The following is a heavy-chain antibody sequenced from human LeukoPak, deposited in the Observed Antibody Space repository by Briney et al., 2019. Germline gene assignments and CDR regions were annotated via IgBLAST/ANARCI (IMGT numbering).Heavy chain of an antibody. CDR1: GGTFSSYA. J-gene: IGHJ3*02. CDR2: VIPIFGTA. CDR3: ARSRVARDAFDI. Sequence: SVKVSCKASGGTFSSYAISWVRQAPGQGLEWMGGVIPIFGTANYAQKFQGRVTITTDESTSTAYMELSSLRSEDTAVYYCARSRVARDAFDIWGQGTMVTVSS. V-gene: IGHV1-69*05. D-gene: IGHD2-15*01.